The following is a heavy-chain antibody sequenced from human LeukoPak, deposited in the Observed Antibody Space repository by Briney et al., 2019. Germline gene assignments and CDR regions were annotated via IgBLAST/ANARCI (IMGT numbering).Heavy chain of an antibody. V-gene: IGHV3-53*01. Sequence: GSLRLSCAASGFTVSSNYMSWVRQAPGKGLEWVSVIYSGGSTYYADSVKGRFTISRDNSKNTLYLQMNSLRAEDTAVYYCARDPKGHDAFDIWGQGTMVTVSS. CDR3: ARDPKGHDAFDI. CDR2: IYSGGST. CDR1: GFTVSSNY. J-gene: IGHJ3*02.